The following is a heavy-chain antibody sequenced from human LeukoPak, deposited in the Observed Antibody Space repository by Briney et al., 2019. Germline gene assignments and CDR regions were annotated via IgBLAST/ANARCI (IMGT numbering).Heavy chain of an antibody. J-gene: IGHJ4*02. D-gene: IGHD2-2*02. CDR3: ASSRAVVVPAAIGSLGFYFDY. V-gene: IGHV4-34*01. CDR1: GGSFSGYY. Sequence: PSETLSLTCAVYGGSFSGYYWSWIRQPPGKGLEWIGEINHSGSTNYNPSLKSRATISVDTSKNQFSLKLSSVTPADTAVYYCASSRAVVVPAAIGSLGFYFDYWGQGTLVTVSS. CDR2: INHSGST.